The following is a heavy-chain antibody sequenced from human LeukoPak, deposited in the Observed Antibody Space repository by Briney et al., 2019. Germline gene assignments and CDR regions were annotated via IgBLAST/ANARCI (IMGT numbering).Heavy chain of an antibody. CDR1: GFTFSSYW. CDR2: INHNGNVN. D-gene: IGHD3-16*01. V-gene: IGHV3-7*03. CDR3: ARGGGLDV. Sequence: GGSLRLSCAASGFTFSSYWMNWARQAPGEGLEWVASINHNGNVNYYVDSVKGRFTISRDNAKNSLYLQVSNLRAEDTAVYFCARGGGLDVWGQGATVTVSS. J-gene: IGHJ6*02.